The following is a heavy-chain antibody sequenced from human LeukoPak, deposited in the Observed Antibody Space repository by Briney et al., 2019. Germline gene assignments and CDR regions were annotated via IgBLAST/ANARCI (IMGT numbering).Heavy chain of an antibody. CDR2: FYYSGST. D-gene: IGHD6-19*01. V-gene: IGHV4-39*01. J-gene: IGHJ4*02. Sequence: PSETLSLTCTVSGGSISNTDCYWGWIRQSPGKGLEWIGSFYYSGSTYYNPSLKSRITISVDTSKNQFSLMLTSVTAADSAVYYCARHPPWGRQWLATPPDYWGQGTLVTVSS. CDR1: GGSISNTDCY. CDR3: ARHPPWGRQWLATPPDY.